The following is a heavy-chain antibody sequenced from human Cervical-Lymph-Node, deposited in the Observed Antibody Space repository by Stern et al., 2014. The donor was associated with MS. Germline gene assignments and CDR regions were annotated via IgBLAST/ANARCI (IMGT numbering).Heavy chain of an antibody. CDR1: GFSLNTNAVG. V-gene: IGHV2-5*02. J-gene: IGHJ4*02. CDR2: IYWDDDK. CDR3: VRRQSNWNKYLYYFDS. Sequence: QITLKESGPTLVKPRQTLTLTCTFSGFSLNTNAVGVGWIRQPPGKALEWLALIYWDDDKRYSPSLKSRLTISKDTPKNQVLLTMTNMDPVDTGTYYCVRRQSNWNKYLYYFDSWGQGTLVAVSS. D-gene: IGHD1/OR15-1a*01.